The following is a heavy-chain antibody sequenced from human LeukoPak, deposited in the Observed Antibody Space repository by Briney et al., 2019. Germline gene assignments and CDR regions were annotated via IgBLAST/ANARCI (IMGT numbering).Heavy chain of an antibody. Sequence: GGSLRLSCAASGFTFSSYSMNWVRRAPGKGLEWVSAIDKSGTYIKYADSVKGRFTVSRDNAKNSVFLQMNSLRVEDTAVYFCAREVLIVVEPAANTVDYWGQGTRVTVSS. D-gene: IGHD2-15*01. CDR2: IDKSGTYI. CDR1: GFTFSSYS. J-gene: IGHJ4*02. CDR3: AREVLIVVEPAANTVDY. V-gene: IGHV3-21*01.